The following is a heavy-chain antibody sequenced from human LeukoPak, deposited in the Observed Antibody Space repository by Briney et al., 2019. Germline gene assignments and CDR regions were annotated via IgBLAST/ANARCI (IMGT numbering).Heavy chain of an antibody. Sequence: SETLSLTCTVSGGSISSGGYYWSWIRQPPGKGLEWIGYIYYSGSTNYNPSLKSRVTISVDTSKNQFSLKLSSVTAADTAVYYCARVNPPARNYYYYYYMDVWGKGTTVTVSS. V-gene: IGHV4-61*08. CDR2: IYYSGST. CDR3: ARVNPPARNYYYYYYMDV. J-gene: IGHJ6*03. CDR1: GGSISSGGYY.